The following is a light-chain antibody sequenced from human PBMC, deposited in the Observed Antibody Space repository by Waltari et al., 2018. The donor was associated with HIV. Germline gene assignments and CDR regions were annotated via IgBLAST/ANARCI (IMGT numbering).Light chain of an antibody. CDR2: DVN. J-gene: IGLJ2*01. V-gene: IGLV2-11*01. CDR1: SSDVGGYNY. Sequence: QSALTQPRSVSGSPGQSATMSCSGTSSDVGGYNYVSWYQQHPGKAHKLMIYDVNKRPSGVPDRFSGSKSGNTASLTISGLQAEDEADYYCCSYAGSYSYVVLGGGTKLTVL. CDR3: CSYAGSYSYVV.